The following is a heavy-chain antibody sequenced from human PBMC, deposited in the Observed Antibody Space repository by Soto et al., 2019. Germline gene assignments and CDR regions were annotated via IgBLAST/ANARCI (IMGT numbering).Heavy chain of an antibody. CDR1: EGKCSIYG. CDR3: SRGVRYAFDI. Sequence: GGSLRVRCAASEGKCSIYGMSRVRQAPGKGLEWVSYISSSSSTIYYTDSVKGRFTISRDNAKNSLYLQMNSLRAEDTAVYYCSRGVRYAFDIWGQGTMVTVSS. CDR2: ISSSSSTI. D-gene: IGHD3-10*01. J-gene: IGHJ3*02. V-gene: IGHV3-48*04.